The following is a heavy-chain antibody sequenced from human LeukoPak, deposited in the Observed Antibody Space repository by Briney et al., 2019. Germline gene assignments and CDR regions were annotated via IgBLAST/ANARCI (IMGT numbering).Heavy chain of an antibody. CDR3: ARHRFASPLDS. J-gene: IGHJ4*02. CDR1: GVSSSSSY. V-gene: IGHV4-59*08. CDR2: IFYTGDS. D-gene: IGHD2-21*01. Sequence: SETLSLTCTVSGVSSSSSYWSWIRQPPGKGLEWIGYIFYTGDSNHNPSLKSRVSISLDTSKDQISLKLSSVTAADTAVYYCARHRFASPLDSWGQGTLVTVSS.